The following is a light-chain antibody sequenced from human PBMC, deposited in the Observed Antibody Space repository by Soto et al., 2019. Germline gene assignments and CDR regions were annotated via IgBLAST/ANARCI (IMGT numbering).Light chain of an antibody. V-gene: IGLV1-47*01. Sequence: QAVVTQPPSASGTPGQRVTISCSGSSSNIGNDYVHWYQQLPGTAPKLLIYRNNQRPSGVPDRFSGSKSGTAASLAISGLRSEDEADYYCVAWDGSMSGWVFGGGNKLTVL. CDR3: VAWDGSMSGWV. J-gene: IGLJ3*02. CDR1: SSNIGNDY. CDR2: RNN.